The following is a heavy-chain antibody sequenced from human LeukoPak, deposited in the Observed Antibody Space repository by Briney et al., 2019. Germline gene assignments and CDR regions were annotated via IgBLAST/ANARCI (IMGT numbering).Heavy chain of an antibody. Sequence: PGRSLRLSCAASGFTFNNYAMHWVRQAPGKGLEWVAVISYDGSNKYYADSVKGRFTISRDNSKNTLYLQMDSLRAEDTAVYYCARRYCSGGRCPNYFDYWGQGTLVTVSS. CDR1: GFTFNNYA. V-gene: IGHV3-30*04. CDR2: ISYDGSNK. J-gene: IGHJ4*02. D-gene: IGHD2-15*01. CDR3: ARRYCSGGRCPNYFDY.